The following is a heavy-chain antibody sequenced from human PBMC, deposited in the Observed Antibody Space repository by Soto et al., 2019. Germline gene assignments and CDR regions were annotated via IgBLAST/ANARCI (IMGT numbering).Heavy chain of an antibody. J-gene: IGHJ4*02. Sequence: SETLSLTCTVSGGSISSSSYYWGWIRQPPGKGLEWIGSIYYSGSTYYNPSLKSRVTISVDTSKNQFSLKLSSVTAADTAVYYCASQIQLRIYYFDYWGQGTLVTVS. CDR1: GGSISSSSYY. V-gene: IGHV4-39*01. D-gene: IGHD5-18*01. CDR3: ASQIQLRIYYFDY. CDR2: IYYSGST.